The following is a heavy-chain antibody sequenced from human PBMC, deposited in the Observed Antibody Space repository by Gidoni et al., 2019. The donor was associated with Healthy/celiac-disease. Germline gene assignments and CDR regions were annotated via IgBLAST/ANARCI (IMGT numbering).Heavy chain of an antibody. CDR1: GGSISSYY. CDR3: ARSGYSSSPYYYGMDV. Sequence: PSATLSLPCPVPGGSISSYYWRWIRQPPGKGLEWIGSIYYSGSTNYNPSLKSRVTISVDTSKNQFSLKLSAVTAADTAVYYCARSGYSSSPYYYGMDVWGQGTTVTVSS. V-gene: IGHV4-59*01. J-gene: IGHJ6*02. D-gene: IGHD6-6*01. CDR2: IYYSGST.